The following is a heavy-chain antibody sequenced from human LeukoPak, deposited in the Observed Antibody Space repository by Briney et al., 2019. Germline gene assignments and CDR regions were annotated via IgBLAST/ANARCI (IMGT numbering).Heavy chain of an antibody. CDR1: GGPISSSNW. CDR2: IYPGRNN. V-gene: IGHV4-4*02. J-gene: IGHJ4*02. CDR3: AAYNWNDRSFDY. D-gene: IGHD1-1*01. Sequence: SGTLSLTCAVSGGPISSSNWWSWVRQSPGKGLEWIGEIYPGRNNNYNPSLKSRVTISVDKSKNQFSLSLSSVTAADTAVYYCAAYNWNDRSFDYWGQGTLVTVSS.